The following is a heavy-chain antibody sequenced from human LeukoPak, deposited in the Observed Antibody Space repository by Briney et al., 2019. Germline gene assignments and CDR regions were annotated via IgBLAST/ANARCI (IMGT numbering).Heavy chain of an antibody. CDR1: GFTFSTYA. CDR3: AKRPLVVVPAAMFDY. Sequence: PGGSLGLSCAASGFTFSTYAMSWVRQAPGKGLEWVSAISGSDSSTYYAGSVKGRFTISRDNSKNTLYLQMNSLRAEDTAVYYCAKRPLVVVPAAMFDYWGQGTLVTVSS. CDR2: ISGSDSST. D-gene: IGHD2-2*01. V-gene: IGHV3-23*01. J-gene: IGHJ4*02.